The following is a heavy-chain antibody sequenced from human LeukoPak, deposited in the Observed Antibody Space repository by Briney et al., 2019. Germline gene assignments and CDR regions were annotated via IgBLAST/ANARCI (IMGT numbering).Heavy chain of an antibody. D-gene: IGHD3-3*01. CDR2: INPSGGST. V-gene: IGHV1-46*01. Sequence: GASVKVSCKASGYTFTSYYMHWVRQAPGQGLEWMGIINPSGGSTSYAQKFQGRVTMTRDTSTSTVYMELSSLRSEDTAVYYCARGGIGGFLEWLREELSYDYWGQGTLVTVSS. CDR1: GYTFTSYY. J-gene: IGHJ4*02. CDR3: ARGGIGGFLEWLREELSYDY.